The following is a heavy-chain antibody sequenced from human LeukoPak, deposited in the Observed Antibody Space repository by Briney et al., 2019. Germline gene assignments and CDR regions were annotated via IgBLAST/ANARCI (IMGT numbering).Heavy chain of an antibody. V-gene: IGHV3-30-3*01. CDR1: GFTFSSYA. J-gene: IGHJ4*02. D-gene: IGHD3-22*01. CDR3: ARVGDYENSGSQPFDY. Sequence: GGSLRLSCAASGFTFSSYAMHWVRLAPGKGLEWVAVISYDGSNKYYADSVKGRFTISRYNSKNTLYLQMNNLRVEDTAVYYCARVGDYENSGSQPFDYWGQGTLVTVSS. CDR2: ISYDGSNK.